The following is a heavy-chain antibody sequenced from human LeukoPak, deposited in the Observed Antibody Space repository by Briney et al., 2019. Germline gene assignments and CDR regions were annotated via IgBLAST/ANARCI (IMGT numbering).Heavy chain of an antibody. Sequence: GGSLRLSCSASGFTFSRYAMHWVRQAPGKGLEYVSAISSNGGSTYYADSVKGRFTISRDNAKNSLYLQMNSLRAEDTAVYYCASPLYYDTRGFYYQVFDWGQGTLVTVSS. CDR2: ISSNGGST. J-gene: IGHJ4*02. D-gene: IGHD3-22*01. V-gene: IGHV3-64*04. CDR3: ASPLYYDTRGFYYQVFD. CDR1: GFTFSRYA.